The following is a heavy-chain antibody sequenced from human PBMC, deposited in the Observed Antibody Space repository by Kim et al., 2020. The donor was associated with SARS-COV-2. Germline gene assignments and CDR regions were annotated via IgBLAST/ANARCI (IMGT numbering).Heavy chain of an antibody. CDR3: AREIPDAVTVAWFFDV. J-gene: IGHJ2*01. CDR2: IGRGGDT. D-gene: IGHD6-19*01. V-gene: IGHV3-13*01. CDR1: GFTFSTSD. Sequence: GGSLRLSCAASGFTFSTSDFHWVRQVPGKGLEWVAAIGRGGDTYYPGSLKGRFTISRDNSRNSLYLQMNGLRGEDTAVYYCAREIPDAVTVAWFFDVWGRGTLVTVSA.